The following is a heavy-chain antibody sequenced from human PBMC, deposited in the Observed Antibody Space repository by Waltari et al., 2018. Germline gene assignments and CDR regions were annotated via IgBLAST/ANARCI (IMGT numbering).Heavy chain of an antibody. CDR3: TTEIWSGDFPFDY. CDR1: GFTFSNAW. V-gene: IGHV3-15*01. D-gene: IGHD3-3*01. CDR2: IKSKTDGGTT. J-gene: IGHJ4*02. Sequence: EVQLVESGGGLVKPGGSLRLSCAASGFTFSNAWMSWVRQAPGKGLEWVVRIKSKTDGGTTDYAAPVKGRFTISRDDSKNTLYLQMNSLKTEDTAVYYCTTEIWSGDFPFDYWGQGTLVTVSS.